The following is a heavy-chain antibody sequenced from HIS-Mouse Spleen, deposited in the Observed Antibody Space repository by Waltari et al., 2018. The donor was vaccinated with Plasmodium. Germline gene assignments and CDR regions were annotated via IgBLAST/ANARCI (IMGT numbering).Heavy chain of an antibody. D-gene: IGHD6-13*01. CDR1: GFTFSSYG. CDR2: ISYDGSNN. J-gene: IGHJ4*02. CDR3: AKDRRSSSWYVDY. V-gene: IGHV3-30*18. Sequence: QVQLVESGGGVVQPGRSLRLSCAASGFTFSSYGMHWVRQAPGTGLEWGAFISYDGSNNYYADSVKGRFTISRDNSKNTLYLQMNSLRAEDTAVYYCAKDRRSSSWYVDYWGQGTLVTVSS.